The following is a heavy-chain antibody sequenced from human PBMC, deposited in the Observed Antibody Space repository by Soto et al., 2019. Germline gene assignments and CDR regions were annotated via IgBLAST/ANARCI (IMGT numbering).Heavy chain of an antibody. D-gene: IGHD2-15*01. J-gene: IGHJ6*03. Sequence: PSETLSLTCAVYGGSFSGYYWSWIRQPPGKGLEWIGEINHSGSTNYNPSLKSRVTISVDTSKNQFSLKLSSVTAADTAVYYCAREGGDRYCSGGSCYPTSYYYYMDVWGKGNTVTVSS. CDR3: AREGGDRYCSGGSCYPTSYYYYMDV. CDR2: INHSGST. V-gene: IGHV4-34*01. CDR1: GGSFSGYY.